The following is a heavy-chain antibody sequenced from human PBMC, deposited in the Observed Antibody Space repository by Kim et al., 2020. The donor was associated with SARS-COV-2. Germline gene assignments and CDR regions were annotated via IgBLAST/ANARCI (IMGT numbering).Heavy chain of an antibody. CDR1: GGSISSGGYS. D-gene: IGHD1-26*01. CDR3: ARGPWDNYYYGMDF. V-gene: IGHV4-30-2*01. J-gene: IGHJ6*02. CDR2: IYHSGST. Sequence: SETLSLTCAVSGGSISSGGYSWSWIRQPPGKGLEWIGYIYHSGSTYYNPSLKSRVTISVDRSKNQFSLKLSSVTAADTAVYYCARGPWDNYYYGMDFWGQGTTVTVSS.